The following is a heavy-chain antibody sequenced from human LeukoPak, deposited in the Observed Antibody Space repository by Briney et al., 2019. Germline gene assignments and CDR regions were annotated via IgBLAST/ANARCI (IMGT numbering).Heavy chain of an antibody. D-gene: IGHD2-2*01. V-gene: IGHV1-8*01. J-gene: IGHJ4*02. CDR3: ARDLACSSTSCYDY. CDR1: GYTFTSYD. Sequence: ASVKVSCKASGYTFTSYDINWVRQATGQGLEWMGWMDPNSGNAGYAQKFQGRVTMTRNTSISTAYMELSSLRSEDTAVYYCARDLACSSTSCYDYWGQGTLVTVSS. CDR2: MDPNSGNA.